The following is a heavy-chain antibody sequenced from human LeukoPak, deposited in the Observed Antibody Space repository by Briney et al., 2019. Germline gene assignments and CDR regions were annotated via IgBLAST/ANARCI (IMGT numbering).Heavy chain of an antibody. Sequence: PGRSLRLSCAAAGFTFSSYGMHCVRQAPGKGLEWVAVISYDGSNKYYADSVKGRFTISRDNSKNTLYLQMNSLRAEDTAVYYCAKDEEDTAMVLDYWGQGTLVTVSS. D-gene: IGHD5-18*01. CDR2: ISYDGSNK. CDR1: GFTFSSYG. J-gene: IGHJ4*02. V-gene: IGHV3-30*18. CDR3: AKDEEDTAMVLDY.